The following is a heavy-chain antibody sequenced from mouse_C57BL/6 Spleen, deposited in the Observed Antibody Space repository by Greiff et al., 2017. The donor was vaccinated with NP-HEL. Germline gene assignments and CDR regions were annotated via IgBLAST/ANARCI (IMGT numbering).Heavy chain of an antibody. V-gene: IGHV6-6*01. CDR3: TRSIYYGHVARFAY. CDR1: GFTFSDAW. Sequence: DVMLVESGGGLVQPGGSMKLSCAASGFTFSDAWMDWVRQSPEKGLEWVAEIRNKANNHATYYAESVKGRFTISRDDSKSSVYLQMNSLRAEDTGIYYCTRSIYYGHVARFAYWGQGTLVTVSA. D-gene: IGHD2-1*01. J-gene: IGHJ3*01. CDR2: IRNKANNHAT.